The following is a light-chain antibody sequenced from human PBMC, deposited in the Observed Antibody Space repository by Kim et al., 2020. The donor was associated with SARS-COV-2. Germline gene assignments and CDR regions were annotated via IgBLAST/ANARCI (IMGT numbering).Light chain of an antibody. CDR3: QAWDSSTAV. V-gene: IGLV3-1*01. CDR2: QHT. Sequence: SYELTQPPSVSVSPGQTASIPCSGAKLGDKYAYWYQQKPGQSPVLVIYQHTKRPSGISQRFSGSSSGNTATLTISPAQTVDEADYYCQAWDSSTAVFGGGTQLTVL. J-gene: IGLJ3*02. CDR1: KLGDKY.